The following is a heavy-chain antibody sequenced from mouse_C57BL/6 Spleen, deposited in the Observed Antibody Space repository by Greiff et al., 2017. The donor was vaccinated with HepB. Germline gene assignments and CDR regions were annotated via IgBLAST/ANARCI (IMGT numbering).Heavy chain of an antibody. CDR3: AIGSSPGYEDYDAMDY. D-gene: IGHD3-2*02. J-gene: IGHJ4*01. CDR1: GYSFTDYN. Sequence: EVQLQQSGPELVKPGASVKISCKASGYSFTDYNMNWVKQSNGKSLEWIGVINPHYGTTSYNQKFKGKATLTVDQSSSTAYMQLNSLTSEDSAVYYGAIGSSPGYEDYDAMDYWGQGTSVTVSS. V-gene: IGHV1-39*01. CDR2: INPHYGTT.